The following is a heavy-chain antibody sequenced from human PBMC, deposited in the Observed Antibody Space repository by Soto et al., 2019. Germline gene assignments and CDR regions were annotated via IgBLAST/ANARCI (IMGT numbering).Heavy chain of an antibody. J-gene: IGHJ5*02. CDR3: ARVRKYCSGTSCYLDP. CDR1: GGSISSSNW. V-gene: IGHV4-4*02. D-gene: IGHD2-2*01. Sequence: QVQLQESGPGLVKPSETLSLTCAVSGGSISSSNWWHWVRQPPGKGLEWIGEIHHSGTTNYNPSLKSRVAISVDKSKNQFSLKLNSVTAADTAVYYCARVRKYCSGTSCYLDPWGQGTLVTVSS. CDR2: IHHSGTT.